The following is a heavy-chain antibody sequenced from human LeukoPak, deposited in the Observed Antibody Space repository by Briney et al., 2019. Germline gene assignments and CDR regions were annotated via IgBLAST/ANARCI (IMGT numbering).Heavy chain of an antibody. CDR1: GGSISSSSYY. CDR2: IYYSGST. J-gene: IGHJ5*02. V-gene: IGHV4-39*07. Sequence: SETLSLTCTVSGGSISSSSYYWGWIRQPPGKGLEWIGSIYYSGSTYYNPSLKSRVIISVDTSKNQFSLKLSSVTAADTAVYYCARDPTRRFDPWGQGTLVTVSS. CDR3: ARDPTRRFDP.